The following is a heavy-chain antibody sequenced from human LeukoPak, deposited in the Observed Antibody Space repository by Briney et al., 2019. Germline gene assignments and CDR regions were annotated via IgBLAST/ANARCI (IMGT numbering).Heavy chain of an antibody. CDR1: GFTFSDYS. Sequence: SGGSLRLSCAASGFTFSDYSMNRVRQAPGKGLEWVSYISGSSSPIFYADSVKSRFTVSRDNAKNSLYLQMNSLRAEDTAMYYCAREPAAAGKNWFDPWGQGTLVTVSS. CDR2: ISGSSSPI. CDR3: AREPAAAGKNWFDP. D-gene: IGHD6-25*01. V-gene: IGHV3-48*04. J-gene: IGHJ5*02.